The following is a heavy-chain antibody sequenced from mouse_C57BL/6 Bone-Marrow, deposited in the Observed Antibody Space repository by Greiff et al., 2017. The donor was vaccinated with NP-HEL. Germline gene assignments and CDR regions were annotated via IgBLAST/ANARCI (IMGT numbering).Heavy chain of an antibody. V-gene: IGHV1-80*01. CDR2: IYPGDGDT. CDR3: AREAY. CDR1: GYEFSNYW. Sequence: QVQLQQSGAELVKPGASVKISCKASGYEFSNYWMNWVQQRPGKGLEWIGQIYPGDGDTNYNGKFKDKATLTADKPSSTTYMQLSRLASEDSAVYFCAREAYWGQGTLVTVSA. J-gene: IGHJ3*01.